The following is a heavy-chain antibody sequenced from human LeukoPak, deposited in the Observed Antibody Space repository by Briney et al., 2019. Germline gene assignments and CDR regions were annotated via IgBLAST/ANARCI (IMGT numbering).Heavy chain of an antibody. J-gene: IGHJ5*02. V-gene: IGHV3-23*01. CDR2: ISGSGGTT. CDR1: GFTFSTYA. CDR3: VKESSWGTVVTPGGPSA. Sequence: GGSLRLSCAASGFTFSTYAMSWVRQAPGKGLEWVSAISGSGGTTYYADSVKGRFTISRDNSKNTLYLQMSSLRDDDTAVYYCVKESSWGTVVTPGGPSAWGQGTLVTVSS. D-gene: IGHD4-23*01.